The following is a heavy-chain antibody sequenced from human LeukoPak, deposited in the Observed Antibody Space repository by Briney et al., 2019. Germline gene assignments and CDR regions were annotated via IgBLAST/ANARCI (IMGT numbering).Heavy chain of an antibody. D-gene: IGHD5-24*01. CDR1: GYTFTGYY. V-gene: IGHV1-46*01. CDR3: ARIRDGYNDAYDL. J-gene: IGHJ3*01. CDR2: INPDGGNT. Sequence: ASVKVSCKASGYTFTGYYMHWVRQAPGQGLEWMGIINPDGGNTNYAQNFQGRVTLTRDTSTSTVYMELSSLRSEDTAIYYCARIRDGYNDAYDLWGQGTVVTVPS.